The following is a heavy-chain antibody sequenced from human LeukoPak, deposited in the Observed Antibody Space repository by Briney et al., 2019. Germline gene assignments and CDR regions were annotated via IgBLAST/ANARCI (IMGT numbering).Heavy chain of an antibody. D-gene: IGHD1-14*01. CDR3: AKDAGGSWDYYYGMDV. CDR2: IIPIFGTA. Sequence: ASVKVSCKASGGTFSSYAISWVRQAPGQGLEWMGGIIPIFGTANYAQKFQGRVTITADESTSTAYMELSSLRSEDTAVYYCAKDAGGSWDYYYGMDVWGQGTTVTVSS. CDR1: GGTFSSYA. V-gene: IGHV1-69*01. J-gene: IGHJ6*02.